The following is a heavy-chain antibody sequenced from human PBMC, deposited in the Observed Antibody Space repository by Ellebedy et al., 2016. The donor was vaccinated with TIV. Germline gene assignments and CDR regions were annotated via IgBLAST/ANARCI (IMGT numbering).Heavy chain of an antibody. CDR1: GYTFTGFY. V-gene: IGHV1-2*02. D-gene: IGHD6-6*01. J-gene: IGHJ5*02. Sequence: ASVKVSXXASGYTFTGFYMHWVRQAPGQGLEWMGWINPDSGDTDHAQNFQGRVTMTRDTSISTAYMELSRLRSDDTAVYYCARGGWGIAARADNWFDPWGQGTLVTVSS. CDR2: INPDSGDT. CDR3: ARGGWGIAARADNWFDP.